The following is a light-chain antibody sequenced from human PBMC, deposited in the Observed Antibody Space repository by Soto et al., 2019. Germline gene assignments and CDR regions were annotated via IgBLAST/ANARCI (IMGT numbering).Light chain of an antibody. CDR1: SSDVGTYDY. CDR2: EVS. J-gene: IGLJ2*01. V-gene: IGLV2-11*01. CDR3: CSYAGSYTFGV. Sequence: QSALTQPASVSGSPGQSITISCTGTSSDVGTYDYVSWYQHHPGKAPKLMIYEVSNRPSGVPDRFSGSKSGNTASLTISGLQAEDEADYYCCSYAGSYTFGVFGGGTKLTVL.